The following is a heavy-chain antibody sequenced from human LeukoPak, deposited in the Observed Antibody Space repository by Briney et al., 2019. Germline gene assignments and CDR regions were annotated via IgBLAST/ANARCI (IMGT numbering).Heavy chain of an antibody. CDR2: ISYDGSNK. V-gene: IGHV3-30-3*01. CDR3: ARDRGSTVTTDAFDI. CDR1: GFTFISYA. J-gene: IGHJ3*02. D-gene: IGHD4-17*01. Sequence: GSLRLSCAASGFTFISYAMHWVRQAPGKGLEWVAVISYDGSNKYYADSVKGRFTISRDNSKNTLYLQMNSLRAEDTAVYYCARDRGSTVTTDAFDIWGQGTMVTVSS.